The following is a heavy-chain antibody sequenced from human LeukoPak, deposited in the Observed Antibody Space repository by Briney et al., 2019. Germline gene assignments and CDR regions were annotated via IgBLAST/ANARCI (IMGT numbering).Heavy chain of an antibody. J-gene: IGHJ4*02. D-gene: IGHD6-19*01. V-gene: IGHV4-39*01. Sequence: SETLSLTCAVSGGSISNYYWGWIRQPPGKGLEWIGSIYYSGSTYYNPSLKSRVTISVDTSKNQFSLKLSSVTAADTAVYYCARHIGYSSGWYVDYWGQGTLVTVSS. CDR1: GGSISNYY. CDR3: ARHIGYSSGWYVDY. CDR2: IYYSGST.